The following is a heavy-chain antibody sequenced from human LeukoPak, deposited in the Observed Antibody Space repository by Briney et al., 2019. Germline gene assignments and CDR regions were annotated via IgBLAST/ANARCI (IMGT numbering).Heavy chain of an antibody. CDR3: ARARGDYYDSSGYYSAFDY. V-gene: IGHV4-34*01. Sequence: SETLSLTCAVYGGSFSGYYWSWIRQPPGKGLEWIGEINHSGSANYNPSLKSRVTISVDMSKNQFSLKLSSVTAADTAVYYCARARGDYYDSSGYYSAFDYWGQGTLVTVSS. CDR1: GGSFSGYY. D-gene: IGHD3-22*01. CDR2: INHSGSA. J-gene: IGHJ4*02.